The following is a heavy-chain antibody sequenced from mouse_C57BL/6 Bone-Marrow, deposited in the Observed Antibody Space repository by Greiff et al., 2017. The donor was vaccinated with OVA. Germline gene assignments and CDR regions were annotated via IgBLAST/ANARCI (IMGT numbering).Heavy chain of an antibody. CDR1: GYTFTSYW. V-gene: IGHV1-53*01. Sequence: VQLQQPGTELVKPGASVKLSCKASGYTFTSYWMHWVKQRPGQGLEWIGNINPSNGGTNYNEKFKSKATLTVDKSSSTAYMQLSSLTSEDSAVYYCARGEHGNYPYFDYWGQGTTLTVSS. J-gene: IGHJ2*01. CDR3: ARGEHGNYPYFDY. D-gene: IGHD2-1*01. CDR2: INPSNGGT.